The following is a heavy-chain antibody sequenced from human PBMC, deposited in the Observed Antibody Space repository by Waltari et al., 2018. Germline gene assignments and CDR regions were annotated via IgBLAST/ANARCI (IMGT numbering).Heavy chain of an antibody. CDR1: GGSFSGYF. V-gene: IGHV4-34*01. CDR3: ARGWRVRLPGYNWFDP. CDR2: IPHSGST. Sequence: QVQLQQWGAGLLKPSETLSLTCAVYGGSFSGYFCRWIRQPSGKGLEWIGDIPHSGSTDYNPSLKSRVIISGDMSKNQVYLKLTSVTAADTAVYYCARGWRVRLPGYNWFDPWGHGTLVTVSS. J-gene: IGHJ5*02. D-gene: IGHD3-9*01.